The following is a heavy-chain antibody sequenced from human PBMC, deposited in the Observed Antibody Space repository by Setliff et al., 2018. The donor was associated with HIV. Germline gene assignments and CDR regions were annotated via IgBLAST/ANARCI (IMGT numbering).Heavy chain of an antibody. CDR1: GGSFSGYY. CDR2: IHHSGST. Sequence: PSETLSLTCAVYGGSFSGYYWSWIRQPPGKGLEWIGEIHHSGSTNYNPSLKSRVTISLDPSRTQFSLRLSSVTAADTAVYYCARHSPNVGVRGDAFDIWGKGTTVTVSS. CDR3: ARHSPNVGVRGDAFDI. V-gene: IGHV4-34*01. D-gene: IGHD2-8*01. J-gene: IGHJ3*02.